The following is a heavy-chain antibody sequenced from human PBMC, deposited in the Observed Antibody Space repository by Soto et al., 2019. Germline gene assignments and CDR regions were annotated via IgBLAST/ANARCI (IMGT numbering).Heavy chain of an antibody. Sequence: QAQLVESGGGVVQPGRSLRLSCAASGFTFSSYAMHWVRQAPGKGLEWVAVISYDGSNKYYADSVKGRFTISRDNSKNTLYLQMNSLRAEDTAVYYCARTRDSSGYYYPLDYWGQGTLVTVSS. D-gene: IGHD3-22*01. J-gene: IGHJ4*02. CDR3: ARTRDSSGYYYPLDY. CDR1: GFTFSSYA. V-gene: IGHV3-30-3*01. CDR2: ISYDGSNK.